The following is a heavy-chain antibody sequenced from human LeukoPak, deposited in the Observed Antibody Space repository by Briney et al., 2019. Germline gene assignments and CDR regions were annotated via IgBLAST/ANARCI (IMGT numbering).Heavy chain of an antibody. V-gene: IGHV4-34*01. J-gene: IGHJ4*02. CDR1: GGSFNGYS. CDR3: ARPLPITGTDY. D-gene: IGHD1-20*01. Sequence: SETLSLTCAVYGGSFNGYSWSWIRQPPGKGLEWIGEINHSGSTNYNPSLKSRITISVDTSKNQFSLKLSSVTAADTAVYYCARPLPITGTDYWGQGTLVTVSS. CDR2: INHSGST.